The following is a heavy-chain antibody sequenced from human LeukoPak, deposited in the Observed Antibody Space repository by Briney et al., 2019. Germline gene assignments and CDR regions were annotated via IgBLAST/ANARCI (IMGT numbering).Heavy chain of an antibody. CDR2: INHSGST. CDR1: GGSISSYY. CDR3: ARAGHSGSFPFDY. Sequence: SETLSLTCTVSGGSISSYYWSWIRQPAGKGLEWIGEINHSGSTNYNPSLKSRVTISVDTSKNQFSLKLSSVTAADTAVYYCARAGHSGSFPFDYWGQGTLVTVSS. V-gene: IGHV4-34*01. D-gene: IGHD1-26*01. J-gene: IGHJ4*02.